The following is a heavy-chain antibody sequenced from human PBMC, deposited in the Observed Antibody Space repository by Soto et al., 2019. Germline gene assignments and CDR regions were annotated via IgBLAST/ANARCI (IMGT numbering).Heavy chain of an antibody. CDR1: GYVLTSVV. CDR2: IYPGDSDT. Sequence: GESLNVCWKCCGYVLTSVVIGCVRQMPGKGLEWMGIIYPGDSDTRYSPSFQGQVTISADKSISTAYLQWSSLKASDTAMYYCARSNSSSWYYYYYYGMDVWGQGTTVTVSS. CDR3: ARSNSSSWYYYYYYGMDV. D-gene: IGHD6-13*01. V-gene: IGHV5-51*01. J-gene: IGHJ6*02.